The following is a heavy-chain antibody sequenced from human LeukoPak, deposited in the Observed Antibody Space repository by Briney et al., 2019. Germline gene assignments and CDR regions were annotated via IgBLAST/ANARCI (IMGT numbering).Heavy chain of an antibody. D-gene: IGHD3-22*01. CDR3: AREVNYYDSSGTHLGDAFDI. J-gene: IGHJ3*02. Sequence: ASVKVSCKTSGYTFTSNGISWVRQAPGQGLEWMGWISAYNGNTNYAQKLQGRVTMTTDTSTSTAYMELRSLRSDDTAVYYCAREVNYYDSSGTHLGDAFDIWGQGTMVTVSS. CDR1: GYTFTSNG. V-gene: IGHV1-18*01. CDR2: ISAYNGNT.